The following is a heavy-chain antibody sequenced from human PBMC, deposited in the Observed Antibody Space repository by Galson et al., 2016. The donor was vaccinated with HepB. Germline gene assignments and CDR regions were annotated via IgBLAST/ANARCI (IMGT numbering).Heavy chain of an antibody. V-gene: IGHV1-46*01. Sequence: SVKVSCKASEYTFTRYYIHWVRQAPGQGLEWMGIINPNGTGARYAQKFQGRVTMTRDTSTSTVYLALTSMRSEDTAVYYCATGCSGGSEGGFDPWGQGTLVTVSS. D-gene: IGHD2-15*01. J-gene: IGHJ5*02. CDR1: EYTFTRYY. CDR2: INPNGTGA. CDR3: ATGCSGGSEGGFDP.